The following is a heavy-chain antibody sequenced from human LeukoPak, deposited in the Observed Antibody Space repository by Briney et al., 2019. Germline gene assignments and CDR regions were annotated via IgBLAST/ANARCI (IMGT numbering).Heavy chain of an antibody. CDR2: INPNSGVT. V-gene: IGHV1-2*02. Sequence: ASVKVSCKASRYTFTGYYMHWVRQAPGQGLEWMGWINPNSGVTDYAQNFQGRVTMTRDTSISTAYMELSRLRSDDTAVYYCAQITMVRGVPRGWGQGTLVTVSS. CDR3: AQITMVRGVPRG. J-gene: IGHJ4*02. CDR1: RYTFTGYY. D-gene: IGHD3-10*01.